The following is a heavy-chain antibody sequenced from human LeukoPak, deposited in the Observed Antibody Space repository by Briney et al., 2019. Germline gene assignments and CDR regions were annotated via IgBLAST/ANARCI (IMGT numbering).Heavy chain of an antibody. J-gene: IGHJ6*03. V-gene: IGHV4-39*01. Sequence: SETLSRTCTVSGGSISSSSYYWRWIRQPPGKGLEWIGSIYYSGSTYYNPSLKSRVTISVDTSKNQFSLKLSSVTAADTAVYYCARITGFYYYDMDVWGKGTTVTVSS. CDR2: IYYSGST. CDR3: ARITGFYYYDMDV. D-gene: IGHD1-20*01. CDR1: GGSISSSSYY.